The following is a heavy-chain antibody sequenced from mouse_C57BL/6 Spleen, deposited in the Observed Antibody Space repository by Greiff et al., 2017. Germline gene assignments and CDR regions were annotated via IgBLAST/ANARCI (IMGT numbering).Heavy chain of an antibody. CDR3: THYYGSSYSFDY. J-gene: IGHJ2*01. V-gene: IGHV1-15*01. CDR2: IDPETGGT. D-gene: IGHD1-1*01. Sequence: QVQLQQSGAELVRPGASVTLSCKASGYTFTDYEMHWVKQTPGHGLEWIGAIDPETGGTAYNQKFKGKAILTADKSSSTAYMELRSLTSEDSAVYYCTHYYGSSYSFDYWGQGTTLTVSS. CDR1: GYTFTDYE.